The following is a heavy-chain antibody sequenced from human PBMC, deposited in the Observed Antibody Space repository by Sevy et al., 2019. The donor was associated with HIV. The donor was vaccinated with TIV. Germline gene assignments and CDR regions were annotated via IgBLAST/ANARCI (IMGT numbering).Heavy chain of an antibody. D-gene: IGHD3-16*02. CDR3: AREEEDYVWGTSRDLTFFDY. V-gene: IGHV3-7*01. J-gene: IGHJ4*02. CDR2: IKQDGSVK. Sequence: GGSLRLSCAASGFTISTYWVTWVRQAPGKGLEWVANIKQDGSVKKYLDSVRGRFTISRDNAKNSVYLQMNSLRAEDTAVYYCAREEEDYVWGTSRDLTFFDYWGQGTLVTVSS. CDR1: GFTISTYW.